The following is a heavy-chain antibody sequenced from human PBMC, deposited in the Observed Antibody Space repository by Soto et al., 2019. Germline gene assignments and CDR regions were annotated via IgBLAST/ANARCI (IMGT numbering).Heavy chain of an antibody. J-gene: IGHJ5*02. CDR3: ARGCSGGSCYSPIDNP. D-gene: IGHD2-15*01. Sequence: GASVKVSSKASGYTFTSYGISWVRQAPGQGLEWMGWISAYNGNTNYAQKLQGRVTMTTDTSTSTAYMELRSLRSDDTAVYYCARGCSGGSCYSPIDNPWGQRTLVTVSS. CDR2: ISAYNGNT. CDR1: GYTFTSYG. V-gene: IGHV1-18*01.